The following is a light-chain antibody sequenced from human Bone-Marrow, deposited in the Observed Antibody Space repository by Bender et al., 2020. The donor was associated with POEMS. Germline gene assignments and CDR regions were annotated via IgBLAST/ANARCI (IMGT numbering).Light chain of an antibody. J-gene: IGLJ2*01. V-gene: IGLV3-27*01. CDR1: ILTKKY. CDR3: YCAVDNMRI. CDR2: SDT. Sequence: SYELTQPSSVSVSPGQTARITCSSDILTKKYVRWFQQKPGQAPVLLIYSDTKRASGIPERFSGSSSGTTVTLTIAGAQVEEEADYYCYCAVDNMRIFGRGTKLTVL.